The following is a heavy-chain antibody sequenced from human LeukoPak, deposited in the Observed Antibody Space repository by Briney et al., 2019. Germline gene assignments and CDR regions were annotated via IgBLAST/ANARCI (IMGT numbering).Heavy chain of an antibody. V-gene: IGHV3-30-3*01. CDR1: GFTFSSYA. D-gene: IGHD1-26*01. CDR2: ISYDGSNK. Sequence: GGSLRLSCAASGFTFSSYAMHWVRQAPGKGLEWVAVISYDGSNKYYADSVKGRFTISRDNSKNTLYLQMNSLRAEDTAVYYCARDFRYSGSYQRTFDYWGQGTLVTVSS. CDR3: ARDFRYSGSYQRTFDY. J-gene: IGHJ4*02.